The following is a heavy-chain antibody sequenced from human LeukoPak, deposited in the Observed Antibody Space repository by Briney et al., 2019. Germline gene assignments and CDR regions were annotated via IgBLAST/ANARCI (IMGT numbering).Heavy chain of an antibody. Sequence: SETLSLTCTVSGGSISSYYWSWIRQPPGKGLEWIGYIYYSGGTNYNPSLKSRVTISVDTSKNQFSLKLSSVTAADTAVYYCARGSTQWLEPTNFDYWAREPWSPSPQ. CDR2: IYYSGGT. CDR3: ARGSTQWLEPTNFDY. CDR1: GGSISSYY. D-gene: IGHD6-19*01. J-gene: IGHJ4*02. V-gene: IGHV4-59*01.